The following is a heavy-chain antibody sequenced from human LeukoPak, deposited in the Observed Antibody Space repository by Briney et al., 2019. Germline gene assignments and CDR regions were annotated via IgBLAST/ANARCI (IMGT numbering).Heavy chain of an antibody. D-gene: IGHD3-10*01. CDR3: AKDVGSYGSGPNWFDP. CDR1: GFTFSSYG. CDR2: ISYDGSNK. V-gene: IGHV3-30*18. J-gene: IGHJ5*02. Sequence: GRSLRLSCAASGFTFSSYGMHWVRQAPGKGLEWVAVISYDGSNKYYADSVKGRFTISRDNSKNTLYLQMNSLRAEDTAVYYCAKDVGSYGSGPNWFDPWGQGTLVTVSS.